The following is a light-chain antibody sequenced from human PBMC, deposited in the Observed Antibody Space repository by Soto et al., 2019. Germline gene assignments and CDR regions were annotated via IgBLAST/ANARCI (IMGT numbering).Light chain of an antibody. V-gene: IGLV2-11*01. J-gene: IGLJ1*01. CDR1: SSDVGGYNY. Sequence: QSALTQPRSVSGSPGQSVTISCTGTSSDVGGYNYVSWNQQHPGKAPKVMIYDVSKRPSGVPDRFSGSKSGNTASLTISGLQAEDEADYYCCSYAGNCYVFGTGTKLNVL. CDR2: DVS. CDR3: CSYAGNCYV.